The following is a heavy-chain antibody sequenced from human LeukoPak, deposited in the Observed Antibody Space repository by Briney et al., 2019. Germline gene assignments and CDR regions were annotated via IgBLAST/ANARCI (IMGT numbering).Heavy chain of an antibody. D-gene: IGHD3-10*01. CDR3: ARDQQGELLWFGELSYYYGMDV. V-gene: IGHV3-48*03. CDR2: ISSSGSTI. J-gene: IGHJ6*04. CDR1: GFTFSSYE. Sequence: GGSLRLSCAASGFTFSSYEMNWVRRAPGKGLEWVSYISSSGSTIYYADSVKGRFTISRDNAKNSLYLQMNSLRAEDTAVYYCARDQQGELLWFGELSYYYGMDVWGKGTTVTVSS.